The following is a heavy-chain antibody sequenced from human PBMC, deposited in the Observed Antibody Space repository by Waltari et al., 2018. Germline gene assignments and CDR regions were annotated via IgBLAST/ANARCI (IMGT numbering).Heavy chain of an antibody. V-gene: IGHV3-30*02. CDR1: GFRFSRYD. CDR2: IRYDGSNA. Sequence: QMQLVESGGGVVQPGGSLRLTCAAPGFRFSRYDMPWVRPAPGKGLEGVAFIRYDGSNAYYADSVKGRFTISRDNSKNTLSLHMNSLRPEDTAVYYCAKDGSFVVVPEAMFDYYMDVWGKGTTVSVSS. CDR3: AKDGSFVVVPEAMFDYYMDV. D-gene: IGHD2-2*01. J-gene: IGHJ6*03.